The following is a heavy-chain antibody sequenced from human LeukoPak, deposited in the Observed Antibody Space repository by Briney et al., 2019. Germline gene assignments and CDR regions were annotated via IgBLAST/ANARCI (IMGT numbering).Heavy chain of an antibody. CDR1: GYTLTYNN. CDR3: ARGGEMAAPAY. J-gene: IGHJ4*02. Sequence: ASVKVPCEASGYTLTYNNISWVRQAPGQGLEWMVWINTKNGDTNYAQKLQGRVTMTTDTSTSTAYMELRSLRSDDTAVYYCARGGEMAAPAYWGQGTLVTVSS. CDR2: INTKNGDT. V-gene: IGHV1-18*01. D-gene: IGHD5-24*01.